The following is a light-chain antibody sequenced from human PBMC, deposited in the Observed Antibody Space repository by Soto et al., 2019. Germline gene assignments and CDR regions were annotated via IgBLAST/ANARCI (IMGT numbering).Light chain of an antibody. J-gene: IGLJ7*01. Sequence: QSVLTQPASVSGSPGQSITISCTGTSSDVGAYNYVSWHQQHPGKAPKLLIYDVSSRPSGVSNRFSASKSGNTASLTISGLQAEDEADYYCSSYTTSITHVFGTGTQLTVL. CDR1: SSDVGAYNY. CDR2: DVS. V-gene: IGLV2-14*03. CDR3: SSYTTSITHV.